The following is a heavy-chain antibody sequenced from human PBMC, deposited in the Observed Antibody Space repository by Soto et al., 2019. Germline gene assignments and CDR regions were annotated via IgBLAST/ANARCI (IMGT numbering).Heavy chain of an antibody. CDR3: ASSYFDFWSGSLFYGMDV. Sequence: PSETLSLTCAVYGGSFSGYYWSWIRQPPGKGLEWIGEINHSGSTNYNPSLKSRVTISVDTSKNQFSLKLSSVTAADTAVYYCASSYFDFWSGSLFYGMDVWGQGTTVTVS. J-gene: IGHJ6*02. D-gene: IGHD3-3*01. CDR1: GGSFSGYY. CDR2: INHSGST. V-gene: IGHV4-34*01.